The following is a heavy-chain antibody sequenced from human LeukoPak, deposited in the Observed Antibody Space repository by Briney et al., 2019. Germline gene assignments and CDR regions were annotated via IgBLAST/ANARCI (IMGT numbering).Heavy chain of an antibody. CDR3: ARPLNYDILTGYGY. Sequence: SETLSLTCTVSGGSISSSSYYWGWIRQPPGKGLEWIGSIYYSGSTYYNPSLKSRVTISVDTSKNQFSLKLSSVTAADTAVYYCARPLNYDILTGYGYGGQGTLVTVSS. J-gene: IGHJ4*02. CDR1: GGSISSSSYY. D-gene: IGHD3-9*01. V-gene: IGHV4-39*01. CDR2: IYYSGST.